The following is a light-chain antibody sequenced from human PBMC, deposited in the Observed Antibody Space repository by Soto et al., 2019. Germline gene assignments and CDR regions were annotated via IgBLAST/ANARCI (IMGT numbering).Light chain of an antibody. Sequence: EIVLTQSPGTLSLSPGETVALSCRASQSVTNNYLAGYQQKRGQAPRLLIYGASNRATGIPDRFSGGGSGTDFILTIIRLEPEDFAVYYCQQYGSSPQTFGQGTKVEIK. CDR3: QQYGSSPQT. J-gene: IGKJ1*01. CDR2: GAS. V-gene: IGKV3-20*01. CDR1: QSVTNNY.